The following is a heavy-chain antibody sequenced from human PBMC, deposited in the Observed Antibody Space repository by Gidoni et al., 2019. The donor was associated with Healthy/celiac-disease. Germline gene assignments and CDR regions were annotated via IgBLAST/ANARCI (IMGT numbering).Heavy chain of an antibody. CDR2: TYYRSKWYN. CDR1: GDSVSSNSAA. Sequence: QVQLQQSGPGLVKPSQTLSLTCAISGDSVSSNSAAWNWIRQSPSRGLEWLGRTYYRSKWYNDYAVSVKSRITINPDTSKNQFSLQLNSVTPEDTAVYYCARGTYYYDSSGYWVFDYWGQGTLVTVSS. D-gene: IGHD3-22*01. CDR3: ARGTYYYDSSGYWVFDY. J-gene: IGHJ4*02. V-gene: IGHV6-1*01.